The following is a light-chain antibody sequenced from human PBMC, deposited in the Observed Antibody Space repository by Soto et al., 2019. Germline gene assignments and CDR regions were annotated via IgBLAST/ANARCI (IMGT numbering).Light chain of an antibody. CDR3: QQSYSTPYT. CDR1: QSISSY. J-gene: IGKJ2*01. Sequence: DIQMTQSPSSLSASVGDRVTITCRASQSISSYLNWYQQKPGKAPKLLIYAESSLQSGVPSRFSGSGSGTDFTLTISGLQREDFATYYCQQSYSTPYTVGQGTKLEIK. CDR2: AES. V-gene: IGKV1-39*01.